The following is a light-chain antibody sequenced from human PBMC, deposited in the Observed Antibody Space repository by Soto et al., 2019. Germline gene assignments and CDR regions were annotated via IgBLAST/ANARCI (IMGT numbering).Light chain of an antibody. J-gene: IGKJ1*01. CDR1: QGIRND. Sequence: AIPMTQSPSSLSASVGDRVTITCRASQGIRNDLGWYQQKPGKAPKLLIYAASSLQSGVPSRLSGSGSGTDFTLTISSLQTEDFATYYCLQDYNYPWTFGQGTKVEIK. CDR2: AAS. V-gene: IGKV1-6*01. CDR3: LQDYNYPWT.